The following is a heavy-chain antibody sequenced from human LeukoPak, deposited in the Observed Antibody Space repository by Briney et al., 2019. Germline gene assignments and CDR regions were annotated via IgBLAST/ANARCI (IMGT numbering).Heavy chain of an antibody. J-gene: IGHJ4*02. CDR3: ATTNDGGGYQWGDFFDF. D-gene: IGHD3-22*01. V-gene: IGHV1-69*04. CDR1: GGTSNSHA. CDR2: IIPNLGTT. Sequence: SVKVSCKASGGTSNSHAISWVRQAPGQGLEWMGRIIPNLGTTNRAQNFQDRVTLTADKSTNTAYMELTSLTSDGTAVYYCATTNDGGGYQWGDFFDFWGQGTLVTVSS.